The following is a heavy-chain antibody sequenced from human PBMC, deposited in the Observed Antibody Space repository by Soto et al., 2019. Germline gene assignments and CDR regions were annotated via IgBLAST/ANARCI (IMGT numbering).Heavy chain of an antibody. CDR3: VRNDWHRFDP. V-gene: IGHV4-4*02. Sequence: SEPLSLTCAVSGGSITSHWWRWVRQPQGKGLEWIGEIYHNGRFNYNPSLRSRLTISIDKSKNQLSLKLTSVTAADTAVHYCVRNDWHRFDPWGPGTLVTVPS. J-gene: IGHJ5*02. D-gene: IGHD3-9*01. CDR1: GGSITSHW. CDR2: IYHNGRF.